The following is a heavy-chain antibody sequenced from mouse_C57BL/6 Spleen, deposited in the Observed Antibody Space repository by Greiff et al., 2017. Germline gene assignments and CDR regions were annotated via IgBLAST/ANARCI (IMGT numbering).Heavy chain of an antibody. CDR3: TTLPLYLDFDY. CDR1: GFNIKDYY. Sequence: EVQLQQSGAELVRPGASVKLSCTASGFNIKDYYMHWVKQRPEQGLEWIGRIDPEDGDTEYAPKFQGKATMTADTSSNPAYLQLSSLTSEDTAVYYCTTLPLYLDFDYWGQGTTLTVSS. D-gene: IGHD5-1*01. J-gene: IGHJ2*01. CDR2: IDPEDGDT. V-gene: IGHV14-1*01.